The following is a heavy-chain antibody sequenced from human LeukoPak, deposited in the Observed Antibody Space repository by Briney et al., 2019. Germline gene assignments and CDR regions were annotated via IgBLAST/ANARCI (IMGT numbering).Heavy chain of an antibody. V-gene: IGHV5-51*01. CDR3: ARGYCSGDPCYLDY. Sequence: GESLKISCKGSGFSFTNYWIGWVRQMHGKGLEWMGTIYPVDFDTRYSPSFQGQVTISADKSISTAYLQWSSLKASDTAMYYCARGYCSGDPCYLDYWGQGTLVTVSS. CDR1: GFSFTNYW. CDR2: IYPVDFDT. D-gene: IGHD2-15*01. J-gene: IGHJ4*02.